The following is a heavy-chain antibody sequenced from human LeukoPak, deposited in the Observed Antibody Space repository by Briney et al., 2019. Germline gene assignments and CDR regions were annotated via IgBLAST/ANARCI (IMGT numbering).Heavy chain of an antibody. CDR1: GFTFSNFA. CDR2: ISGSGDST. D-gene: IGHD3-10*01. J-gene: IGHJ6*02. CDR3: ARSGGSGSFSYYGMDV. Sequence: PGGSLRLSCAASGFTFSNFAMSWVRQAPGKGLEWVSAISGSGDSTYYADSVKGRFTISRDNSKNTLYLQMNSLRAEDTAVYYCARSGGSGSFSYYGMDVWGQGTTVTVSS. V-gene: IGHV3-23*01.